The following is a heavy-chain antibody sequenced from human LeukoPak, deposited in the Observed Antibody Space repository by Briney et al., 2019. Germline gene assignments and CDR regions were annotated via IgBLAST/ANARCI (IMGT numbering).Heavy chain of an antibody. CDR2: ISYDGSNK. Sequence: GGSLRLSCAASGFTFSSYGMHWVRQAPGKGLEWVAVISYDGSNKYYADSVKGRFTISRDNSKNTLYLQMNSLRAEDTAVYYCARDWEGDAFDIWGQGTMVTVSS. D-gene: IGHD1-26*01. CDR1: GFTFSSYG. V-gene: IGHV3-30*03. CDR3: ARDWEGDAFDI. J-gene: IGHJ3*02.